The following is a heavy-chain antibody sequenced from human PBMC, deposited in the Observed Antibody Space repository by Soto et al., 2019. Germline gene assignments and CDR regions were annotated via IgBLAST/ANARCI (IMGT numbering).Heavy chain of an antibody. J-gene: IGHJ5*02. D-gene: IGHD3-10*01. CDR2: IFHTGNT. V-gene: IGHV4-4*02. Sequence: LPVPCSVAYVSSGDRAGWLIVRKQTGEGLEWIGEIFHTGNTDYNPSLKSRVTISVDTSKNQFSLKLSSVTAADTAVYYCARGRMGGSGSSDNWFDPWGQGTLVTVSS. CDR3: ARGRMGGSGSSDNWFDP. CDR1: YVSSGDRAG.